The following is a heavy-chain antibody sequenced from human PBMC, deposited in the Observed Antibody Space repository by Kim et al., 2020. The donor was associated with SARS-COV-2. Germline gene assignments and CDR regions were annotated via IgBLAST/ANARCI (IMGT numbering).Heavy chain of an antibody. J-gene: IGHJ6*02. CDR3: ARGGSSGWYGSPRYYYYYGMDV. CDR1: GYTFTSYD. CDR2: MNPNSGNT. Sequence: ASVKVSCKASGYTFTSYDINWVRQATGQGLEWMGWMNPNSGNTGYAQKFQGRVTMTRNTSISTAYMELSSLRSEDTAVYYCARGGSSGWYGSPRYYYYYGMDVWGQGTTVTVSS. V-gene: IGHV1-8*01. D-gene: IGHD6-19*01.